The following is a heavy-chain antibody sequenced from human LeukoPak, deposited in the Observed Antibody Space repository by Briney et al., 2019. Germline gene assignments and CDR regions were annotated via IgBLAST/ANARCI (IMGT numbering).Heavy chain of an antibody. J-gene: IGHJ4*02. CDR1: GGTFSSYA. CDR2: IIPIFGTA. CDR3: ARAPLGYCSSTSCYGIDY. D-gene: IGHD2-2*01. Sequence: ASVKVSCKASGGTFSSYAISWVRQAPGQGLEWMGGIIPIFGTANYAQKFQGRVTITADKSTSTAYMELSSLRSEDTAVYYCARAPLGYCSSTSCYGIDYWGQGTLVTVSS. V-gene: IGHV1-69*06.